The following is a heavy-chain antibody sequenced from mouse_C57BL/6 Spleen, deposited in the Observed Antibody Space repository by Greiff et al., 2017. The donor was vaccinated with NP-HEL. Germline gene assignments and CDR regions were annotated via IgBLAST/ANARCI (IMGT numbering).Heavy chain of an antibody. J-gene: IGHJ2*01. CDR1: GYAFSSSW. Sequence: QVQLQQSGPELVKPGASVKISCKASGYAFSSSWMNWVKQRPGKGLEWIGRIYPGDGDTNYNGKFKGKATLTADKSSSTAYMQLSSLTSEDSAVYFCARGDDYDPYFDYWGQGTTLTVSS. D-gene: IGHD2-4*01. CDR3: ARGDDYDPYFDY. V-gene: IGHV1-82*01. CDR2: IYPGDGDT.